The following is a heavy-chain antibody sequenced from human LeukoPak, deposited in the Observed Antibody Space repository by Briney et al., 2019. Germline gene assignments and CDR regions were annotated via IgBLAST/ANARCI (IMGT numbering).Heavy chain of an antibody. CDR3: ARDSGDYDGEV. CDR2: IYRDGST. V-gene: IGHV3-66*01. D-gene: IGHD4-17*01. J-gene: IGHJ4*02. CDR1: GFTVSSKY. Sequence: PGGSLRLSCAASGFTVSSKYMSWVRQAPGKGLEWVSMIYRDGSTTYAVSVKGRFTISRDNSKNTLYLQMNSLRAEDTAVYYCARDSGDYDGEVWGQGTLTTVSS.